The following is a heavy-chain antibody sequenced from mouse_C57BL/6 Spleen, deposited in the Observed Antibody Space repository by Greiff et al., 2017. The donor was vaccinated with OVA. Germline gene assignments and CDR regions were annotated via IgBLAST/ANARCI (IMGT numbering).Heavy chain of an antibody. V-gene: IGHV1-78*01. CDR3: AREGYYGNFFDY. CDR2: IYPRDGST. Sequence: VKLVESDAELVKPGASVKISCKVSGYTFTDHTIHWMKQRPEQGLEWIGYIYPRDGSTKYNEKFKGKATLTADKSSSTAYMQLNSLTSEYSAVYVCAREGYYGNFFDYWGQGTTLTGSS. J-gene: IGHJ2*01. D-gene: IGHD2-1*01. CDR1: GYTFTDHT.